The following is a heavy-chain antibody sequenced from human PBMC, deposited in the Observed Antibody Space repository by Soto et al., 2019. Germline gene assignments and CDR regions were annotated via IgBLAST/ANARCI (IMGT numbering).Heavy chain of an antibody. J-gene: IGHJ6*02. Sequence: SVKVSCKASGGTFSSYAISWVRQAPGQGLEWMGGIIPIFGTANYAQKFQGRVTITADKSTSTAYMELSSLRSEETAVYYCARGSSSRGGGDVWGQGTTVTVSS. CDR2: IIPIFGTA. V-gene: IGHV1-69*06. CDR3: ARGSSSRGGGDV. D-gene: IGHD6-13*01. CDR1: GGTFSSYA.